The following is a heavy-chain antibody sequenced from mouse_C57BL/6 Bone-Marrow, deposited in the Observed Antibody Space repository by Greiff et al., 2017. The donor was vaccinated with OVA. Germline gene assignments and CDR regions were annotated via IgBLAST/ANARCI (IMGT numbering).Heavy chain of an antibody. V-gene: IGHV1-53*01. CDR3: ARFLYGSREEGGYYFDY. J-gene: IGHJ2*01. CDR1: GYTFTSYW. D-gene: IGHD1-1*01. CDR2: INPSNGGT. Sequence: QVQLKESGTELVKPGASVKLSCKASGYTFTSYWMHWVKQRPGQGLEWIGNINPSNGGTNYNEKFKSKATLTVDKSSSTAYMQLSSLTSEDSAVYYCARFLYGSREEGGYYFDYWGQGTTLTVSS.